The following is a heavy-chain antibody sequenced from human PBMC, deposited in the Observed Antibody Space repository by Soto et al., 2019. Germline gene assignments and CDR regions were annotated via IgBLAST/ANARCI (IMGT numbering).Heavy chain of an antibody. D-gene: IGHD1-26*01. J-gene: IGHJ5*02. CDR3: ARGPELAPPIVFDP. Sequence: QVQLVESGGGLVKPGGSLRLSCAASGFTFSDHYMAWIRQAPGKGLEWLSYISGRGSTTYLATSVKGRFTVSRDKAKNSLHLQLNSLRAEDTAVYYCARGPELAPPIVFDPWGQGTLVTVSS. CDR2: ISGRGSTT. CDR1: GFTFSDHY. V-gene: IGHV3-11*01.